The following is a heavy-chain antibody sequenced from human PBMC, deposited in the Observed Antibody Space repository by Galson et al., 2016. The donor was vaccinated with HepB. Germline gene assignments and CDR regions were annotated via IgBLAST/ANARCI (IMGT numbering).Heavy chain of an antibody. CDR2: INPSGGST. Sequence: SVKVSCKASGYTFTSYYMYWVRQAPGRGLEWMGIINPSGGSTSYPQKFQGRVTMTRDTSTSTAYMELRSLRSDDTAVYYCARVEDRRGWYWVRFDYWGQGTLVTVSS. D-gene: IGHD6-19*01. J-gene: IGHJ4*02. V-gene: IGHV1-46*01. CDR3: ARVEDRRGWYWVRFDY. CDR1: GYTFTSYY.